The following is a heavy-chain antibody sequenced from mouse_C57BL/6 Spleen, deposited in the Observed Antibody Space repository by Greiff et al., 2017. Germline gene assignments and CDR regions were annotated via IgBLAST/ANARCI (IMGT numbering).Heavy chain of an antibody. CDR1: GYTFTDYY. D-gene: IGHD3-2*02. CDR2: INPNNGGT. CDR3: ARVTDHALFYY. V-gene: IGHV1-26*01. J-gene: IGHJ2*01. Sequence: EVQLQQSGPELVKPGASVKISCKASGYTFTDYYMNWVKQSHGKSLEWIGDINPNNGGTSYNQKFKGKATLTVDKSSSTAYMELRSLTSEDSAVYYSARVTDHALFYYWGQSTPLSLSS.